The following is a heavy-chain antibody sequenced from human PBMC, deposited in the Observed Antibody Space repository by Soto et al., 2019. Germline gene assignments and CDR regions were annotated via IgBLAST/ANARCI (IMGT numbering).Heavy chain of an antibody. Sequence: SETLSLTCTVSGGSVSSGSYYWSWIRQPPGKGLEWIGYIYYSGSTNYNPSLKSRVTISVDTSKNQFSLKLSSVTAADTAVYYCAMQPGSYYYDSSGYYYGRLGMDVWGQGTTVTVSS. J-gene: IGHJ6*02. CDR3: AMQPGSYYYDSSGYYYGRLGMDV. V-gene: IGHV4-61*01. CDR1: GGSVSSGSYY. D-gene: IGHD3-22*01. CDR2: IYYSGST.